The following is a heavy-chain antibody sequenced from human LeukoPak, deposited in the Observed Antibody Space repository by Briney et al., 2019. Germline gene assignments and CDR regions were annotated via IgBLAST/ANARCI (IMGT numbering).Heavy chain of an antibody. J-gene: IGHJ5*02. D-gene: IGHD3-16*01. CDR1: LYTFTPYY. CDR2: INHNSGGT. Sequence: ASLKVSCTASLYTFTPYYIHWVGQAPGQGREWMGWINHNSGGTNYAHKFQGRVTVTRDTYISTVYMELSSLRSDDTDVYYCVRGLGSPNWFDPWRQGTLVSVCS. V-gene: IGHV1-2*02. CDR3: VRGLGSPNWFDP.